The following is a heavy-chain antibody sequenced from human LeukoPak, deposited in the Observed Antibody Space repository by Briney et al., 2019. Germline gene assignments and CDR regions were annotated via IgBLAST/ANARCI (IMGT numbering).Heavy chain of an antibody. D-gene: IGHD5-12*01. CDR1: GGSISSSSYY. CDR2: IYYSGST. CDR3: ARVGYSGYDNRGSFDY. Sequence: PSETLSLTCTVSGGSISSSSYYWGWIRQPPGKGLEWIGSIYYSGSTYYNPSLKSRVTISVDTSKNQFSLKLSSVTAADTAVYYCARVGYSGYDNRGSFDYWGQGTLVTVSS. J-gene: IGHJ4*02. V-gene: IGHV4-39*01.